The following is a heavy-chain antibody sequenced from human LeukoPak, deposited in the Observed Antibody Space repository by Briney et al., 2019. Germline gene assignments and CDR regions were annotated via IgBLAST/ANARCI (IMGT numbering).Heavy chain of an antibody. CDR2: ISAYNGNT. V-gene: IGHV1-18*01. J-gene: IGHJ4*02. CDR3: ALYYYDISGYYLLFDY. D-gene: IGHD3-22*01. CDR1: GYTFTSYG. Sequence: GSVKVSCKASGYTFTSYGISWVRQAPGQGLEGMGWISAYNGNTNYAQKLQGRVTITTDTSTSTAYMELRSLRSVDTAMYYFALYYYDISGYYLLFDYWGQGTLVTVSS.